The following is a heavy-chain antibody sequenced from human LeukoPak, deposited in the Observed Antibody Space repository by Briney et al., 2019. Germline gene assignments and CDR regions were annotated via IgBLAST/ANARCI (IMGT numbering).Heavy chain of an antibody. Sequence: GGSLRLSCAASGFTFSNYAMSRVRQAPGKGLEWVSIIGYRGGSIYYANSVQGRFTISRDNSKNTLSLQMNGLRPEDTAVYYCAKSWGYTRPYYNYMDVWGKGTTVTVSS. D-gene: IGHD3-16*02. CDR2: IGYRGGSI. J-gene: IGHJ6*03. CDR3: AKSWGYTRPYYNYMDV. V-gene: IGHV3-23*01. CDR1: GFTFSNYA.